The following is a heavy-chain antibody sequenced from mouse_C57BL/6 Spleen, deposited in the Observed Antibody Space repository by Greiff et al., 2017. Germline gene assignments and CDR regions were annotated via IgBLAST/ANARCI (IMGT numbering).Heavy chain of an antibody. V-gene: IGHV5-12*01. CDR2: ISNGGGST. CDR1: GFTFSDYY. Sequence: EVKLMESGGGLVQPGGSLKLSCAASGFTFSDYYMYWVRQTPEKRLEWVAYISNGGGSTYYPDTVKGRFTISRDNAKNTLYLHMSRLKSEDTAMYYSAGHDYAMDYWGQGTSVTVSS. CDR3: AGHDYAMDY. J-gene: IGHJ4*01.